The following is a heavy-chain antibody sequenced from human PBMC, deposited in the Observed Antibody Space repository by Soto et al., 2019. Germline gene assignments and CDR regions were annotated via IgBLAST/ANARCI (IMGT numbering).Heavy chain of an antibody. CDR2: INHSGGT. V-gene: IGHV4-34*01. Sequence: QVQLQQWGAGLLKPSETLSLTCAVYGGSFSGYYWSWIRQPPGKGLEWIGEINHSGGTNYNPSLKSRVTISVDTSKNQFSLKLSSVTAADTAVYYCASHLTIFGVVLENAFDIWGQGTMVTVSS. CDR1: GGSFSGYY. D-gene: IGHD3-3*01. J-gene: IGHJ3*02. CDR3: ASHLTIFGVVLENAFDI.